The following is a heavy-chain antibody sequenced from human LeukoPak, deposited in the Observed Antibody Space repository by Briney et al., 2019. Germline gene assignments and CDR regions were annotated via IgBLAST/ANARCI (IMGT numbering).Heavy chain of an antibody. CDR3: AIHPRYCSGGSCYSGSDY. V-gene: IGHV1-8*01. D-gene: IGHD2-15*01. CDR2: MNPNSGNT. J-gene: IGHJ4*02. CDR1: GYTFTSYD. Sequence: ASVKVSCKASGYTFTSYDINWVRQATGQGLEWMGWMNPNSGNTGYAQKFQGRVTMTRNTSISTAYMELSSLRSEDTAVYYCAIHPRYCSGGSCYSGSDYWGQGTLVTVSS.